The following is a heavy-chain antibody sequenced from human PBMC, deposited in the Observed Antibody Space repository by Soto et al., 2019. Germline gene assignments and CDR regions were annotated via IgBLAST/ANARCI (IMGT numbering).Heavy chain of an antibody. D-gene: IGHD1-1*01. CDR1: GFTFDDYA. CDR2: ISWNSGSI. CDR3: AKEIGPLRRTGTPLGY. Sequence: GGSLRLSCAASGFTFDDYAMHWVRQAPGKGLEWVSGISWNSGSIGYADSVKGRFTISRDNAKNSLYLQMNSLRAEDTALYYCAKEIGPLRRTGTPLGYWGQGTLVTVSS. J-gene: IGHJ4*02. V-gene: IGHV3-9*01.